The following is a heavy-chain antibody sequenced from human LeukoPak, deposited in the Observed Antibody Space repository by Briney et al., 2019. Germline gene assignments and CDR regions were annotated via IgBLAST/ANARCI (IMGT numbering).Heavy chain of an antibody. Sequence: ASVEVSCKASGYTFTSYGISWVRQAPGQGLEWMGWISAYNGNTNYAQKLQGRVTITTDESTSTAYIELSSLRSEDTAVYYCARSSSSGNYFDYWGQGTLVTVSS. D-gene: IGHD6-6*01. J-gene: IGHJ4*02. CDR2: ISAYNGNT. CDR1: GYTFTSYG. CDR3: ARSSSSGNYFDY. V-gene: IGHV1-18*01.